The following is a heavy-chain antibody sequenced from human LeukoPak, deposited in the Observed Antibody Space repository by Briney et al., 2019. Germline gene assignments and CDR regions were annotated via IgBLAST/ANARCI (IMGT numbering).Heavy chain of an antibody. V-gene: IGHV1-2*02. Sequence: ASVKVSCKASGYAFTAYYIHWVRQAPGQGLEWMGWINPNFGATNYAQKLQGRVTITRDTSISSAYMELSRLRSDDTAVHYCARVSRSSTSSFNFWGQGTLVTVSS. CDR3: ARVSRSSTSSFNF. CDR1: GYAFTAYY. CDR2: INPNFGAT. D-gene: IGHD2-2*01. J-gene: IGHJ4*02.